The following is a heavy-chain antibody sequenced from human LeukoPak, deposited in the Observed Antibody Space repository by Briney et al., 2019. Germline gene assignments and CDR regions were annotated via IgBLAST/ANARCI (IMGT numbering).Heavy chain of an antibody. CDR3: ARDEGYYGSGSYQGYFDY. Sequence: PSETLSLTCTVPGDSTSGYYWSWIRQPAEKGLEWIGYIYYSGSTNYNPSLKSRVTISVDTSKNQFSLKLSSVTAADTAVYYCARDEGYYGSGSYQGYFDYWGQGTLVTVSS. J-gene: IGHJ4*02. V-gene: IGHV4-59*01. D-gene: IGHD3-10*01. CDR1: GDSTSGYY. CDR2: IYYSGST.